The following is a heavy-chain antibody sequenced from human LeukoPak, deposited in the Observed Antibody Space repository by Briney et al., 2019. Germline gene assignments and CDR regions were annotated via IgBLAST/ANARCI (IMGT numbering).Heavy chain of an antibody. Sequence: SETLSLTCTVSGGLVSSYYWTWIRQPAGKGLEWIGRIFTTGSTNYNPSLKSRVTISVDTSKNQFSLKLSSVTAADTAVYYCARVAGTTLSSWFDPWGQGTLVTVSS. CDR1: GGLVSSYY. J-gene: IGHJ5*02. CDR2: IFTTGST. V-gene: IGHV4-4*07. D-gene: IGHD1-7*01. CDR3: ARVAGTTLSSWFDP.